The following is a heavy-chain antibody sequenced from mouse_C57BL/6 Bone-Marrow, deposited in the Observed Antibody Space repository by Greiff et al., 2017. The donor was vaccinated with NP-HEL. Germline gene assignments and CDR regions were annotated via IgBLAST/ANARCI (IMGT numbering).Heavy chain of an antibody. CDR3: TSHYGRNY. J-gene: IGHJ4*01. V-gene: IGHV1-15*01. Sequence: VQLQQSGAELVRPGASVTLSCKASGYTFTDYEMHWVKQTPVHGLEWIGAIDPETGGNAYNQKFKGKAILTADKSSSPAYMELRSLTSEDSAVYYCTSHYGRNYWGQGPSVTVSS. CDR1: GYTFTDYE. D-gene: IGHD1-1*01. CDR2: IDPETGGN.